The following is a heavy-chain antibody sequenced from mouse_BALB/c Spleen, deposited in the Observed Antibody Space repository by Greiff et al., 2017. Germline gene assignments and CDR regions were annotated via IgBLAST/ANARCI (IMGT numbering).Heavy chain of an antibody. CDR2: ISYDGSN. D-gene: IGHD1-1*01. CDR3: AKAINTVVATVYYYAMDY. V-gene: IGHV3-6*02. Sequence: EVKLMESGPGLVKPSQSLSLTCSVTGYSITSGYYWYWIRQFPANKLEWMSYISYDGSNNYNPTLKNRISITRDTSKNQFFLKLNSVTTEDTATYYCAKAINTVVATVYYYAMDYWGQGTSVTVSS. J-gene: IGHJ4*01. CDR1: GYSITSGYY.